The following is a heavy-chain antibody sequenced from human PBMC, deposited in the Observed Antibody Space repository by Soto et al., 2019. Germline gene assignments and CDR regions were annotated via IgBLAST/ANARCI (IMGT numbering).Heavy chain of an antibody. D-gene: IGHD2-8*01. CDR2: ISSSSSYI. J-gene: IGHJ4*02. V-gene: IGHV3-21*01. Sequence: GGSLRLSCAASGFTFSSYSMNWVRQAPGKGLEWVSSISSSSSYIYYADSVKGRFTISRDNAKNSLYLQMNSLRAEDTAVYYCARVVRVEYDATAARAYWGQGTLVTVSS. CDR3: ARVVRVEYDATAARAY. CDR1: GFTFSSYS.